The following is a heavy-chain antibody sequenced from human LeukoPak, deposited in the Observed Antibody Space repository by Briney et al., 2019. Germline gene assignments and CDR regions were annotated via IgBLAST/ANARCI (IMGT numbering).Heavy chain of an antibody. CDR3: AKDPYSNYDAFFDY. Sequence: GPLRLSCAASGFTFSSYAMSWVRQAPGKGLEWVSAISGSGGSTYYADSVKGRFTISRDNSKNTLYLQMNSLRAEDTAVYYCAKDPYSNYDAFFDYWGQGTLVTVSS. J-gene: IGHJ4*02. V-gene: IGHV3-23*01. CDR1: GFTFSSYA. CDR2: ISGSGGST. D-gene: IGHD4-11*01.